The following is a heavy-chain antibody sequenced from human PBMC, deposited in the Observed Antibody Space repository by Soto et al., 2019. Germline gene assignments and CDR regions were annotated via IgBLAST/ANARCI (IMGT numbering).Heavy chain of an antibody. J-gene: IGHJ4*02. CDR1: GFTFSSYA. CDR2: ISYAGSNK. D-gene: IGHD1-26*01. CDR3: ARLLVGATQPAGTYYFDY. Sequence: QVQLVESGGGVVQPGRSLRLSCAASGFTFSSYAMHWVRQAPGKGLEWVAVISYAGSNKYYADSVKGRFTISRDNSKNTLYLQMNSLRAEDTAVYYCARLLVGATQPAGTYYFDYWGQGTLVTVSS. V-gene: IGHV3-30-3*01.